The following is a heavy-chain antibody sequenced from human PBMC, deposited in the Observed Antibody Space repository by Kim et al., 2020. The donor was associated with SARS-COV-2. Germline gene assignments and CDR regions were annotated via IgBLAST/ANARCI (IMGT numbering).Heavy chain of an antibody. V-gene: IGHV1-69*01. J-gene: IGHJ3*02. Sequence: AQKFQGRVTITADESTSTAYMELSSLRSEDTAVYYCARSPLGAAPRAFDIWGQGTMVTVSS. CDR3: ARSPLGAAPRAFDI. D-gene: IGHD6-13*01.